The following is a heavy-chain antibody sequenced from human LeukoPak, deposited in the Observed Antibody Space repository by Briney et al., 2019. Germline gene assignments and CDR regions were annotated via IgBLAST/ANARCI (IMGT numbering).Heavy chain of an antibody. CDR3: AKDPFLGSGSYSYYYYGMDV. CDR1: GFTFAGHA. V-gene: IGHV3-23*01. D-gene: IGHD3-10*01. CDR2: ITDSGGAT. Sequence: PGGSLRLSCVGSGFTFAGHAMTWVRQAPGKGLEWVSFITDSGGATTYADSVKGRFTISRDNSRNTLYLQMNDLRAEDTAVYYCAKDPFLGSGSYSYYYYGMDVWGKGTTVTVSS. J-gene: IGHJ6*04.